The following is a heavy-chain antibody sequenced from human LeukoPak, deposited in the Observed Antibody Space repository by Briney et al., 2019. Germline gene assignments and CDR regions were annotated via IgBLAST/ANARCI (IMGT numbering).Heavy chain of an antibody. CDR2: IYHSGST. J-gene: IGHJ1*01. V-gene: IGHV4-59*01. CDR3: ARGGAARLHFQN. CDR1: GGSISTYY. D-gene: IGHD6-6*01. Sequence: SETLSLTCIVSGGSISTYYWNWIRQPPGKGLEWIGYIYHSGSTNYSPSLQSRVTISVDTSKNQFSLNLNSVTAADTAVYYCARGGAARLHFQNWGQGTLVTVSS.